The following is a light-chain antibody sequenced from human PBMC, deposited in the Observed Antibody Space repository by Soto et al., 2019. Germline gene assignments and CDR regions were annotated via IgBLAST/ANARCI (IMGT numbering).Light chain of an antibody. Sequence: QSALTQPRSVSGSPGQSVTISCTGTSSDVGGYNYVSWYQQHPGKAPKLMIYDVSKRPSGVPDRFSGSKSGNTASLTISGLKAEDEADYYCCSYAGIWVFGGGTKLTVL. V-gene: IGLV2-11*01. CDR3: CSYAGIWV. J-gene: IGLJ3*02. CDR2: DVS. CDR1: SSDVGGYNY.